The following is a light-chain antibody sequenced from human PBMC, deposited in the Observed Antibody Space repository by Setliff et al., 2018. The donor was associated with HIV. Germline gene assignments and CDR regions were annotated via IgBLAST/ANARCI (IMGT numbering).Light chain of an antibody. CDR1: SSDVGSYNF. Sequence: QSVLTQPASVSGSSGQSITLSCTGTSSDVGSYNFVSWYQQHPGRAPKLMIYDVTKRPSGVSDRFSGSKSVNTASLTISWLQTEDDADYYCCSYTSSLTYVFGTGTKVTVL. J-gene: IGLJ1*01. CDR2: DVT. CDR3: CSYTSSLTYV. V-gene: IGLV2-14*03.